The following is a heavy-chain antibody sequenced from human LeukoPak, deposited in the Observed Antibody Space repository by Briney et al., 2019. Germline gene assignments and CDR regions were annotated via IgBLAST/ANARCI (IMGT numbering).Heavy chain of an antibody. Sequence: SETLSLTCTVSGYSISSGYYWGWIRQPPGKGLEWIGEINHSGSTNYNPSLKSRVTISVDTSKNQFSLKLSSVTAADTAVYYCARHPYYDYVWGSYRNWFDPWGQGTLVTVSS. CDR3: ARHPYYDYVWGSYRNWFDP. CDR1: GYSISSGYY. D-gene: IGHD3-16*01. V-gene: IGHV4-38-2*02. CDR2: INHSGST. J-gene: IGHJ5*02.